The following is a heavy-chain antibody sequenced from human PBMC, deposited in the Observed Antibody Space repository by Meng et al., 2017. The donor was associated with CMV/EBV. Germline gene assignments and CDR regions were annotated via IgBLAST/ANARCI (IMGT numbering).Heavy chain of an antibody. CDR3: ARLGIVSSAVGLAFDV. J-gene: IGHJ3*01. Sequence: KVSCKASGFTSISYRIGWVRQTPGKGLEWMGIIYAGDADFGYNPSFQGQVTISADRSTNTAYLQWRSLKNSDTAIYYCARLGIVSSAVGLAFDVWGQGTMVTVSS. CDR2: IYAGDADF. D-gene: IGHD5/OR15-5a*01. V-gene: IGHV5-51*01. CDR1: GFTSISYR.